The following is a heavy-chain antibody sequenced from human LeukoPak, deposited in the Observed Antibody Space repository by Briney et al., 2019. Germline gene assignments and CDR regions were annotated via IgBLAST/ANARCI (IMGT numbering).Heavy chain of an antibody. V-gene: IGHV4-30-4*01. D-gene: IGHD1-14*01. Sequence: PSETLSLTCTVSGGSISSGDYYWSWIRQPPGKGLEWIGYIYHSGSTYYNPSLKSRVTISVDTSKNQFSLKLSSVTAADTAVYYCARVTGVITESPYFDYWGQGTLVTVSS. J-gene: IGHJ4*02. CDR2: IYHSGST. CDR1: GGSISSGDYY. CDR3: ARVTGVITESPYFDY.